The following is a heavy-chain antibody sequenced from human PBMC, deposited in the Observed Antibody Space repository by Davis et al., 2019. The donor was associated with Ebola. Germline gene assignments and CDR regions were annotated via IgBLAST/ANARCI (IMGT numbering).Heavy chain of an antibody. D-gene: IGHD3-10*01. CDR1: GGSLSGYY. J-gene: IGHJ4*02. CDR3: ARGPDYYGSGSFGD. Sequence: MPSETLSLTCAVYGGSLSGYYWSWIRQPPGKGLEWIGEINHSGSTNYNPSLKSRVTISVDTSKNQFSPKLSSVTAADTAVYYCARGPDYYGSGSFGDWGQGTLVTVSS. V-gene: IGHV4-34*01. CDR2: INHSGST.